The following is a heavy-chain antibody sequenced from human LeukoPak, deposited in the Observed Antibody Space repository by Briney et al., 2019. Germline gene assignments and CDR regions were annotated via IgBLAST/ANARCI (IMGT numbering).Heavy chain of an antibody. Sequence: PGGSLRPSCAASGFTFSSYAMHWVRQAPGKGLEWVAVLSYDGSNKYYADSVKGRFTISRDNSKNTLYLKMNSLRAEDTAVYYCARAGGDYGSGRKPLDLWGRGTLVTVSS. J-gene: IGHJ2*01. CDR3: ARAGGDYGSGRKPLDL. V-gene: IGHV3-30-3*01. CDR1: GFTFSSYA. D-gene: IGHD3-10*01. CDR2: LSYDGSNK.